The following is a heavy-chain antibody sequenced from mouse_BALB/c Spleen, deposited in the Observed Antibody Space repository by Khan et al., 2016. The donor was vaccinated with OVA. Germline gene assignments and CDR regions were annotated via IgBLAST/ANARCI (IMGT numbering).Heavy chain of an antibody. Sequence: EVELVESGGDLVKPGGSLKLSCAASGFTFSNYAMSWVRQTPEKRLEWVASISSGGTTYYPDSVKGRFTISRDTARNILYLQMNRLRSKDTAIFYCARDKWFTYWGRGTLVTVSA. CDR3: ARDKWFTY. V-gene: IGHV5-6-5*01. CDR1: GFTFSNYA. J-gene: IGHJ3*01. CDR2: ISSGGTT.